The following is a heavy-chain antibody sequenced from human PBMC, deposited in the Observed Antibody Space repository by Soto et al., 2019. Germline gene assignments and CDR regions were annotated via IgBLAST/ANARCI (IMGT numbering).Heavy chain of an antibody. CDR3: ARTIFWPYFDY. CDR1: GYTLTELS. J-gene: IGHJ4*02. Sequence: ASVKVSCKVSGYTLTELSMHWVRQAPGKGLEWMGGFDPEDGETIYAQKFQGRVTITRDTSASTAYMELSSLRSEDTAVYYCARTIFWPYFDYWGQGTLVTVSS. V-gene: IGHV1-24*01. D-gene: IGHD3-9*01. CDR2: FDPEDGET.